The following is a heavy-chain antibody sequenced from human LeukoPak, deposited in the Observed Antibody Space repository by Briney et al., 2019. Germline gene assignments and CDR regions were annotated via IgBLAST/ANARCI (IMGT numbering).Heavy chain of an antibody. D-gene: IGHD2-21*01. Sequence: VRQAPGXXXXXVSVIWSDGNNKFYVDSVKGRFTIFRDNSKNTLDLQLNSLRAEDTAMYYCVRERGPYNAFDIWGQGTMVTVSS. V-gene: IGHV3-33*01. CDR2: IWSDGNNK. CDR3: VRERGPYNAFDI. J-gene: IGHJ3*02.